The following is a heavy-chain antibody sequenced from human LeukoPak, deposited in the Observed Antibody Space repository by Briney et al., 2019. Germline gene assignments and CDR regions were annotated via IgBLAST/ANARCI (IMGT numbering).Heavy chain of an antibody. J-gene: IGHJ4*02. D-gene: IGHD4-11*01. V-gene: IGHV3-23*01. CDR3: AKEPTEYFDY. CDR2: IGSRGST. CDR1: GFTISSYA. Sequence: PGGSLRLSCAPSGFTISSYAMSWVRQAPGKGLEWVSAIGSRGSTYYADSVKGRFTFSRDNSKNTLYLQMNSLRAEDSAVYYCAKEPTEYFDYWGQGTLVTVFS.